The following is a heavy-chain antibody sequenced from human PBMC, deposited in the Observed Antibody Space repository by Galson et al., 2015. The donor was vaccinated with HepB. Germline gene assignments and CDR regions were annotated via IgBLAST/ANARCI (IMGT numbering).Heavy chain of an antibody. CDR2: ISYDGSNK. V-gene: IGHV3-30*18. CDR1: GFTFSSYG. Sequence: SLRLSCAASGFTFSSYGMHWVRQAPGKGLEWVAVISYDGSNKYYADSVKSRFTISRDNSKNTLYLQMNSLRAEDTAVYYCAKGYVLRFLEWLPIGDAFDIWGQGTMVTVSS. D-gene: IGHD3-3*01. CDR3: AKGYVLRFLEWLPIGDAFDI. J-gene: IGHJ3*02.